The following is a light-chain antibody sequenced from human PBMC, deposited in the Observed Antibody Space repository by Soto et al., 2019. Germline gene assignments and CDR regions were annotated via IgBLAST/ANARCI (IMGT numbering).Light chain of an antibody. CDR3: SSYTSSSTLDVV. CDR1: SSDIGHYDY. CDR2: EVS. J-gene: IGLJ2*01. Sequence: QSALTQPASVSGSPGQSITISCTGTSSDIGHYDYVSWYHQHPGKAPKLMIYEVSNRPSGVSNRFSGSKSGNTASLTISGLQAEDEADYYCSSYTSSSTLDVVFGGGTKLTVL. V-gene: IGLV2-14*01.